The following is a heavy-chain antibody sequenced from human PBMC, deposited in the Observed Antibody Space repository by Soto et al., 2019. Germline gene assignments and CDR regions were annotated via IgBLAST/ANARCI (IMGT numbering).Heavy chain of an antibody. CDR3: ARELRQPGLPGSFDY. J-gene: IGHJ4*02. CDR2: IYYSGSP. V-gene: IGHV4-31*03. D-gene: IGHD2-21*02. CDR1: GDSMNSGGNY. Sequence: SETLSLTCTVSGDSMNSGGNYWTWIRQHPGKGLEWIGNIYYSGSPYYNPSLKSRVTISVDTSKNQISLKVSPVAVADTAVYFCARELRQPGLPGSFDYGGQGALVTVSS.